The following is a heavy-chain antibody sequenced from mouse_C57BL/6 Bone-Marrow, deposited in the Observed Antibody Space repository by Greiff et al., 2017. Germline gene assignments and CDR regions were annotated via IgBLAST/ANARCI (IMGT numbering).Heavy chain of an antibody. CDR1: GYTFTSYW. D-gene: IGHD1-1*01. J-gene: IGHJ2*01. Sequence: QVQLQQPGAELVRPGSSVKLSCKASGYTFTSYWMHWVKQRPIQGLEWIGNLDPSDSETNYNQKFKDKATLTVAKSSSTAYMQLSSLTSEDSAVYYCAREHSTVVGGYFDYWGQGTTLTISS. CDR2: LDPSDSET. V-gene: IGHV1-52*01. CDR3: AREHSTVVGGYFDY.